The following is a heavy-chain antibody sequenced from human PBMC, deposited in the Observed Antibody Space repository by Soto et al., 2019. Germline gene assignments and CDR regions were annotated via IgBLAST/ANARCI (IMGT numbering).Heavy chain of an antibody. CDR3: ARDNSYFDY. J-gene: IGHJ4*02. V-gene: IGHV1-18*01. CDR1: GYTFRNFG. CDR2: IIAYNANA. Sequence: QIQLLQSGAEVKKPGASVKVTCKASGYTFRNFGISWVRQAPGQGLERMGWIIAYNANANSAQKFQGRLTMTADTSTSTAYMELRSLRSDDTAVYYCARDNSYFDYWAQGTLLTVSS.